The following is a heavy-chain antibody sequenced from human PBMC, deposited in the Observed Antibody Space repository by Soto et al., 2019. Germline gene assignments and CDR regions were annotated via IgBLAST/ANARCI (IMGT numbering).Heavy chain of an antibody. CDR2: TSYDGSDK. Sequence: QVQLVESGGGVVQPGTSLRVSCVGSGFTFRSYVIHWVRQAPGKGLEWVALTSYDGSDKYYGDSGRGRFTISRDNSRNTVDLQMDSLRLEDTALYYCARWGTRGGLDVWGQGTLVSVSS. J-gene: IGHJ1*01. D-gene: IGHD3-16*01. CDR3: ARWGTRGGLDV. V-gene: IGHV3-30*19. CDR1: GFTFRSYV.